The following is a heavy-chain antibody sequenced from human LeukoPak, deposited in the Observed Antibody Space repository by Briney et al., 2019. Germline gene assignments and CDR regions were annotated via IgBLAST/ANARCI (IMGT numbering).Heavy chain of an antibody. D-gene: IGHD3-10*01. CDR1: GFTFSSYW. CDR2: IKEDGSDI. V-gene: IGHV3-7*02. CDR3: ARNGFVWASGIADGWFDS. J-gene: IGHJ5*01. Sequence: PGGSLRLSCAASGFTFSSYWMSWVRQAPGKGLEWVANIKEDGSDISYVDSVRGRFTVARDTAKNLLYLQMNSLRVEDTAVYYCARNGFVWASGIADGWFDSWGQGTLVTVSS.